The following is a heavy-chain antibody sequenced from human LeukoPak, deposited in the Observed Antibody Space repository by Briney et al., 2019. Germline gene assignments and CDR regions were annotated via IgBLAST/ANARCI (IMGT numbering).Heavy chain of an antibody. V-gene: IGHV3-30*18. Sequence: GRSLRLSCAASGFTFSGYGMHWVRQAPGKGLEWVAVISYDGSNKFYADSVKGRFTVSRDNSKNTLYLQMNSLRAEDTAVYYCAKDTAVATTGYSYSYGLDVWGQGTTVTVSS. D-gene: IGHD5-12*01. CDR2: ISYDGSNK. CDR1: GFTFSGYG. J-gene: IGHJ6*02. CDR3: AKDTAVATTGYSYSYGLDV.